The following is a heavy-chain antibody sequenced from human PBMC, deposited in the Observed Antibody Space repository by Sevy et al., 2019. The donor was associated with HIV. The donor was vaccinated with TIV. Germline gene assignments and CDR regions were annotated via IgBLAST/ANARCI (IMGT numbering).Heavy chain of an antibody. Sequence: GGSLRLSCAVSGFTFSTYAMHWVRQAPGKGLECVAIVSSDGSEINYADSVKGRFTISRDNSRNTIYLKMNSLRTEDTAQYYCARDQLGSIDYWGQGTLVTVSS. D-gene: IGHD7-27*01. CDR3: ARDQLGSIDY. V-gene: IGHV3-30-3*01. CDR1: GFTFSTYA. CDR2: VSSDGSEI. J-gene: IGHJ4*02.